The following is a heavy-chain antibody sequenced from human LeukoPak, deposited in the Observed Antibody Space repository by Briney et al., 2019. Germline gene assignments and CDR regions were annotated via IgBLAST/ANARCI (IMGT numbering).Heavy chain of an antibody. CDR1: GGSITSTTYH. V-gene: IGHV4-39*07. J-gene: IGHJ4*02. CDR2: IHYSGST. Sequence: SETLSLTCTVSGGSITSTTYHWGWIRQSPGKGLEWIGSIHYSGSTYYNPSLKSRVTISVDTSKNQFSLKLSSVTAADTAVYYCARGSPIQLWRYGARPFDYWGQGTLVTVSS. D-gene: IGHD5-18*01. CDR3: ARGSPIQLWRYGARPFDY.